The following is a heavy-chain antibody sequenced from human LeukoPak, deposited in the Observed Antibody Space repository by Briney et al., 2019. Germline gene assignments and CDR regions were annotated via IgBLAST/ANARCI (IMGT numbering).Heavy chain of an antibody. J-gene: IGHJ4*02. CDR2: INHSGST. CDR1: GGSFSGYY. V-gene: IGHV4-34*01. CDR3: ARVPWIQLWLYYFDY. D-gene: IGHD5-18*01. Sequence: SETPSLTCAVYGGSFSGYYWSWIRQPPGKGLEWIGEINHSGSTNYNPSLKSRVTISVDTSKNQFSLKLSSVTAADTAVYYCARVPWIQLWLYYFDYWGQGTLVTVSS.